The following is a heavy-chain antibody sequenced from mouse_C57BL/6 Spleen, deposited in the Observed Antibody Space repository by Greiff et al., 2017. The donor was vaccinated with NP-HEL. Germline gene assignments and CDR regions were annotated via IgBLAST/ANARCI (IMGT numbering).Heavy chain of an antibody. CDR1: GYTFTDYN. J-gene: IGHJ1*03. Sequence: EVKLQESGPELVKPGASVKIPCKASGYTFTDYNMDWVKQSHGKSLEWIGDINPNNGGTIYNQKFKGKATLTVDKSSSTAYMELRSLTSEDTAVYYCARAYSTLYWYFDVWGTGTTVTVSS. V-gene: IGHV1-18*01. CDR3: ARAYSTLYWYFDV. D-gene: IGHD2-10*01. CDR2: INPNNGGT.